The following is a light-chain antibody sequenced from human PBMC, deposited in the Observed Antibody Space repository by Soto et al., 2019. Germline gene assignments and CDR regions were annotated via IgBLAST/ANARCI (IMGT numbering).Light chain of an antibody. J-gene: IGLJ1*01. V-gene: IGLV2-11*01. CDR1: SSDVGSYNY. CDR2: DVN. Sequence: QSALTQPRSVSGSPGQSITISCTGSSSDVGSYNYVSWYQQHPGQAPKFMIYDVNKRPSGVSHRFSGSKSGNTASLTISGLQADDEADYYCLSYAGSYNFVFGRGTKVT. CDR3: LSYAGSYNFV.